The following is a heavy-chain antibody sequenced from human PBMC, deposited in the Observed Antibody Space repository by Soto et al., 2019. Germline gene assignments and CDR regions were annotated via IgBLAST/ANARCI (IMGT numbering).Heavy chain of an antibody. V-gene: IGHV1-8*01. D-gene: IGHD5-18*01. J-gene: IGHJ6*02. CDR1: GYTFTSYY. Sequence: GAAVKVSCKSSGYTFTSYYINGVRQATGQGLEWMGWMNPNSGNTGYAQKFQGRVTITRNTSLSTAYMELSSLRCEDTAVYYCARGGFDTAMVYYYYGMDVWGQGTTVTVSS. CDR2: MNPNSGNT. CDR3: ARGGFDTAMVYYYYGMDV.